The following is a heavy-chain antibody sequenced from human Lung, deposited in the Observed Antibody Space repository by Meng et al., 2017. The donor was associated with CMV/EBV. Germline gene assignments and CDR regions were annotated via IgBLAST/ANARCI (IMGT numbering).Heavy chain of an antibody. CDR2: INKNGFNI. D-gene: IGHD1/OR15-1a*01. Sequence: GGSXRLXXAASGFTFSSFEMNWVRQAPGKGLEWVSYINKNGFNIEYADSVKGRFTISRDNAKNSLYLQLNSLRAEDTAIYYCARNTLSYYGMDVWGQGTTVTVSS. CDR3: ARNTLSYYGMDV. J-gene: IGHJ6*02. CDR1: GFTFSSFE. V-gene: IGHV3-48*03.